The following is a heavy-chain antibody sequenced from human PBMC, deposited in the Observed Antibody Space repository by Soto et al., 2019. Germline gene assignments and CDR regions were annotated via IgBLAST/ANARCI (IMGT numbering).Heavy chain of an antibody. CDR1: GYTVSRYG. CDR2: ISGYNGDT. CDR3: AKNGQPPYYYYGMDV. V-gene: IGHV1-18*01. J-gene: IGHJ6*02. D-gene: IGHD2-8*01. Sequence: QGQLVQSGPEAKKPGASVKVSCKASGYTVSRYGISWVRQAPGQGLEWMGWISGYNGDTKYAQKVQGRVTMTIDTSTYTAYMELRSLTSDDPAIYYCAKNGQPPYYYYGMDVWGQGTTVTVSS.